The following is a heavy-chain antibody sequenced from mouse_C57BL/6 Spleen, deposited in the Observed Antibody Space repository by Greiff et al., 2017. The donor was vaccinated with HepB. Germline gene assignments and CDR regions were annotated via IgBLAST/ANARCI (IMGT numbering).Heavy chain of an antibody. D-gene: IGHD1-2*01. V-gene: IGHV5-17*01. CDR1: GFTFSDYG. CDR2: ISSGSSTI. CDR3: ARDTTAQRGFAY. J-gene: IGHJ3*01. Sequence: EVKLMESGGGLVKPGGSLKLSCAASGFTFSDYGMHWVRQAPEKGLEWVAYISSGSSTIYYADTVKGRFTISRDNAKNTLFLQMTSLRSEDTAMYYCARDTTAQRGFAYWGQGTLVTVSA.